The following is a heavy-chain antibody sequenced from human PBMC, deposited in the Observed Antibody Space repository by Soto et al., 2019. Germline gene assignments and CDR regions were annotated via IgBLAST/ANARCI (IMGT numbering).Heavy chain of an antibody. CDR3: ARGLYCSGGSCYFDY. D-gene: IGHD2-15*01. Sequence: TLSLTCTVSGGSISSGGYYWSWIRQHPGKGLEWIGYIYYSGSTYYNPSLKSRVTISVDTSKNQFSLKLSSVTAADTAVYYCARGLYCSGGSCYFDYWGQGTLVTVSS. J-gene: IGHJ4*02. V-gene: IGHV4-31*03. CDR1: GGSISSGGYY. CDR2: IYYSGST.